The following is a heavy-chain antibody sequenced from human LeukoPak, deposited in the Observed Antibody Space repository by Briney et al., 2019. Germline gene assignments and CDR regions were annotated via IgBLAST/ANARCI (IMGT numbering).Heavy chain of an antibody. Sequence: KSGGSLRLSCAASGFTFSSYAMSWIRQAPGKGLEWVSYISSSGSTIYYADSVKGRFTISRDNAKNSLYLQMNSLRAEDTAVYYCARAMQHGDYLFPARTYDAFDIWGQGTMVTVSS. CDR3: ARAMQHGDYLFPARTYDAFDI. V-gene: IGHV3-11*01. CDR1: GFTFSSYA. J-gene: IGHJ3*02. CDR2: ISSSGSTI. D-gene: IGHD4-17*01.